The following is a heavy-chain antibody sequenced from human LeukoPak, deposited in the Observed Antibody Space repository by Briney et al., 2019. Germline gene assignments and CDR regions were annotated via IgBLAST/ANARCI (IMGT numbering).Heavy chain of an antibody. D-gene: IGHD2-21*02. V-gene: IGHV3-30*02. CDR2: IQDDGRDK. CDR1: GFTFSQFR. CDR3: AKDWVDCGGDCYPLTLDY. J-gene: IGHJ4*02. Sequence: GGSLRLSCVASGFTFSQFRMQWVRQAPGGGLEWLTFIQDDGRDKWYADSVKGRFIISRDNSKNTLYLQMNSLSAEDTAVYYCAKDWVDCGGDCYPLTLDYWGQGTLVTVSS.